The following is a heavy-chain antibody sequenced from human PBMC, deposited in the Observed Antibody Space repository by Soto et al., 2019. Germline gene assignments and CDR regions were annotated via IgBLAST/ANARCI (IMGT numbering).Heavy chain of an antibody. V-gene: IGHV1-18*01. CDR2: ISAYNGNT. J-gene: IGHJ4*02. D-gene: IGHD5-18*01. CDR3: ARDTSGYSYGYSRPDY. Sequence: ASGKVSCKASGYTFTSYGISWVRQAPGQGLEWMGWISAYNGNTNYAQKLQGRVTMTTDTSTSTAYMELRSLRSDDTAVYYCARDTSGYSYGYSRPDYWGQGTLVTVSS. CDR1: GYTFTSYG.